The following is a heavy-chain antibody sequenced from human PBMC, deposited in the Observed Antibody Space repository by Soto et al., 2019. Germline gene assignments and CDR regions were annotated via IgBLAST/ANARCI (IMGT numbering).Heavy chain of an antibody. Sequence: PGGSLRLSCAVSGFNVMSYWMSWVRQAPGKGLEWVASIKEDGSEIYYLHSVRSRFSISRDSAGNALHLTMNYLSAEDTGLYFCARDIGFDYVNWGQGTLVTVSS. CDR2: IKEDGSEI. CDR1: GFNVMSYW. J-gene: IGHJ4*02. V-gene: IGHV3-7*01. CDR3: ARDIGFDYVN. D-gene: IGHD3-16*01.